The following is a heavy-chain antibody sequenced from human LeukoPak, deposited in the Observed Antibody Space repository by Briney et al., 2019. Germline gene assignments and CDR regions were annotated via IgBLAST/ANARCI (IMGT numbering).Heavy chain of an antibody. D-gene: IGHD3-10*01. CDR1: GYSFTSYW. Sequence: GESLKISCKGSGYSFTSYWIGWVRQMPGKGLEWMGIIYPGDSDTRYSPSFQGQVTISADKSISTAYLQWSSLKASDTAMYYCARRVTMVRGVTILLDYWGQGTLVTVFS. CDR2: IYPGDSDT. CDR3: ARRVTMVRGVTILLDY. J-gene: IGHJ4*02. V-gene: IGHV5-51*01.